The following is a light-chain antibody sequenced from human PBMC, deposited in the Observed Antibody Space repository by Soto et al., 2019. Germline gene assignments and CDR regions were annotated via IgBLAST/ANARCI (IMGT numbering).Light chain of an antibody. V-gene: IGLV2-14*03. CDR3: SSYTSSNTPFYV. Sequence: QSALTQPASLSGSPGQSITLSCTGTSSDVGGYNYVSWYQHHPGKAPKLMIYDVSNRPSGVSTRFSGSKSGNTASLTISGLQAEDEADYYCSSYTSSNTPFYVFGTGTKVTVL. J-gene: IGLJ1*01. CDR2: DVS. CDR1: SSDVGGYNY.